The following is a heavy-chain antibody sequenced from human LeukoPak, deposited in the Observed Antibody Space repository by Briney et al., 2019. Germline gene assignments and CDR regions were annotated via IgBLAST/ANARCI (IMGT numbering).Heavy chain of an antibody. CDR1: GFTFSSYS. CDR3: ARAPRDGYNYDDY. J-gene: IGHJ4*02. CDR2: IGGTSNYI. D-gene: IGHD5-24*01. Sequence: GGSLRLSGAASGFTFSSYSMNWVRQAPGKGLEWLSSIGGTSNYIYYADSLKGRFTISRDNAKNSLYLQMNSLRAEDTAVYYCARAPRDGYNYDDYWGQGTLVTVSS. V-gene: IGHV3-21*01.